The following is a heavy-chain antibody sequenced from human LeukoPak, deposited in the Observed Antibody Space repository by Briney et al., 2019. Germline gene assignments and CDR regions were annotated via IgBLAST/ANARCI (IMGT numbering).Heavy chain of an antibody. D-gene: IGHD6-6*01. Sequence: SETLSLTCAVYGGSFSGYYWSWIRQPPGKGLEWIGEINHSGSTNYNPSLKSRVTISVDTSKNQFSLKLSSVTAADTAVYYCARVRLSIAARPGYFDYWGQGALVTVSS. CDR1: GGSFSGYY. CDR2: INHSGST. CDR3: ARVRLSIAARPGYFDY. V-gene: IGHV4-34*01. J-gene: IGHJ4*02.